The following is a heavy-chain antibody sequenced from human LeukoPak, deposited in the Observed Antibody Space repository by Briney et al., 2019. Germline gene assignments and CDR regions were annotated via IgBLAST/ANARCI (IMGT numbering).Heavy chain of an antibody. Sequence: ASVKVSCKASGYTFTGYYMHWVRQAPGQGLEWMGWINPNSGGTNYAQKFQDRVTMTRDTSISTAYMELSRLRSDDTAVYYCARQIGIYDFWSGAYFDYWGQGTLVTVSS. CDR1: GYTFTGYY. V-gene: IGHV1-2*02. CDR2: INPNSGGT. CDR3: ARQIGIYDFWSGAYFDY. D-gene: IGHD3-3*01. J-gene: IGHJ4*02.